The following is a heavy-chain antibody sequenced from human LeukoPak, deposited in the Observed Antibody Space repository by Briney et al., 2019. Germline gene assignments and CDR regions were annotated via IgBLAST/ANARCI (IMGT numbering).Heavy chain of an antibody. CDR3: ARGVSSAIDW. J-gene: IGHJ4*02. D-gene: IGHD3-10*01. CDR2: INGDGRDT. V-gene: IGHV3-7*01. CDR1: DFSFSTYW. Sequence: GGSLRLSCAASDFSFSTYWMNWVRQAPGKGLERVANINGDGRDTYYVGSVRGRFTISRDNADNSLYLQMNSLRGDDTAVYYCARGVSSAIDWWGQGTLVTVSS.